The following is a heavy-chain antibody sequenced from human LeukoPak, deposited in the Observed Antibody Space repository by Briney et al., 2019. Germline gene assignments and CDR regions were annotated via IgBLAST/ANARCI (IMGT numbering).Heavy chain of an antibody. J-gene: IGHJ5*02. CDR1: GFTFSSYA. V-gene: IGHV3-23*01. Sequence: GGSLRLSCAASGFTFSSYAMSWVRQAPGKGLVWVSAISGSGGSTYYADSVKGRFTISRDNSKNTLYLQMNCLRAEDTAVYYCAKNTRYCSSTSCYSNWFDPWGQGTLVTVSS. CDR3: AKNTRYCSSTSCYSNWFDP. CDR2: ISGSGGST. D-gene: IGHD2-2*01.